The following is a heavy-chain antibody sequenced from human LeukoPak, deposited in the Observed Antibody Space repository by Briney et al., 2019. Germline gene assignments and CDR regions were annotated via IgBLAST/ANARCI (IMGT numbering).Heavy chain of an antibody. CDR3: AREGNLINASDY. CDR2: IYYSGST. V-gene: IGHV4-59*12. Sequence: SETLSLTCTVSGGSISSSYWSWIRQPPGKGLEWIGYIYYSGSTNYNPSLKSRVTISVDTSKNQFSLKLSSVTAADTAVYYCAREGNLINASDYWGQGTLVTVSS. D-gene: IGHD2-8*01. J-gene: IGHJ4*02. CDR1: GGSISSSY.